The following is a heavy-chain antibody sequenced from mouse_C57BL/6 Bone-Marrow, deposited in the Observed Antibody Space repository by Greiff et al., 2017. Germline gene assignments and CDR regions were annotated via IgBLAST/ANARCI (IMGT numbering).Heavy chain of an antibody. V-gene: IGHV1-55*01. D-gene: IGHD2-5*01. CDR1: GYTFTSYW. CDR3: ARGEAYYSKDY. J-gene: IGHJ2*01. Sequence: QVQLQQSGAELVKPGASVKMSCKASGYTFTSYWITWVKQRPGQGLEWIGDIYPGSGSTNYNEKFKSKATLTVDTSSSTAYMQLSSLTSEDSAVYYCARGEAYYSKDYWGQGTTLTVSS. CDR2: IYPGSGST.